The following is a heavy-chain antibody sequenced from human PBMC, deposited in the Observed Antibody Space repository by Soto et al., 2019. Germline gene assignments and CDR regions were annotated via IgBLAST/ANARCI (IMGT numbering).Heavy chain of an antibody. V-gene: IGHV3-53*01. Sequence: GGSLRLSCAASVFTVSSNYMSLVRQAPGKGLEWVSVIYSGGSTYYADSVKGRFTISRDNSKNTLYLQMNSLRAEDTAVYYCAREGLWGYLGAFDIWGQGTMVTVSS. CDR2: IYSGGST. D-gene: IGHD3-16*01. CDR1: VFTVSSNY. CDR3: AREGLWGYLGAFDI. J-gene: IGHJ3*02.